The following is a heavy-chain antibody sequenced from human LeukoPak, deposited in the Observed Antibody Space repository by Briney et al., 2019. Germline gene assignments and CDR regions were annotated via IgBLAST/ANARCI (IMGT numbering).Heavy chain of an antibody. V-gene: IGHV3-64*01. CDR3: ARADVDAFDV. Sequence: GGSLRLSCVASGFTFSTHAMHWVRQAPGKGLEYVSTVTHNGGSTYYANSVKGRFTISRDNSKNTLYLQMGSLRAEDMAVYYCARADVDAFDVWGQGTMVTVSS. J-gene: IGHJ3*01. CDR2: VTHNGGST. CDR1: GFTFSTHA.